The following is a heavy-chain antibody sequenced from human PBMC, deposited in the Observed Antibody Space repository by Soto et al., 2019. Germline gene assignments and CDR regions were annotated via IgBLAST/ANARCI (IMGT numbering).Heavy chain of an antibody. V-gene: IGHV3-23*01. J-gene: IGHJ3*02. D-gene: IGHD3-22*01. Sequence: HPGGSLRLSCAASGFTFSSYAMSWVRQAPGKGLEWVSAISGSGGSTYYADSVKGRFTISRDNSKNTLYLQMNSLRAEDTAVYYCAKDLPFMTMIVVVNDAFDIWGHGTMVTVSS. CDR3: AKDLPFMTMIVVVNDAFDI. CDR1: GFTFSSYA. CDR2: ISGSGGST.